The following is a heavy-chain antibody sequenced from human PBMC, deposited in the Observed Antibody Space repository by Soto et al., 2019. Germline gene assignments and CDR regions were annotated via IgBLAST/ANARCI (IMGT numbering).Heavy chain of an antibody. Sequence: ASVKVSCKASGYSFTNNDVSWVRQATGQGLEWMGWMNPGSGDTGYAQKFQGRVTITRDISIATAYMELSSLRSDDTAIYYCARMETFGSLNWFDPWGQGTLVTVSS. CDR2: MNPGSGDT. D-gene: IGHD3-16*01. V-gene: IGHV1-8*01. CDR3: ARMETFGSLNWFDP. J-gene: IGHJ5*02. CDR1: GYSFTNND.